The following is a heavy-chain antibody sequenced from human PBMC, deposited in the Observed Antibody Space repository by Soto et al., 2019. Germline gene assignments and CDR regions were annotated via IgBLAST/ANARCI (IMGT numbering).Heavy chain of an antibody. CDR2: IYTGDSDT. J-gene: IGHJ4*02. CDR3: SRRPMTTVTTGDY. D-gene: IGHD4-17*01. CDR1: GYSFTSYW. Sequence: GESLKLSCKGSGYSFTSYWIGWVRQLPGKGLEWMGIIYTGDSDTRYSPSFQGQVTISADKSISTAYLQWSSLKASDTAMYYCSRRPMTTVTTGDYWGQGTLVTVSS. V-gene: IGHV5-51*01.